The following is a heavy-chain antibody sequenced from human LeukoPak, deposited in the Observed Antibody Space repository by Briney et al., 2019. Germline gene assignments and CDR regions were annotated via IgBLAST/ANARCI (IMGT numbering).Heavy chain of an antibody. CDR1: GGSISSYY. CDR3: ARARSTYYYDSSGYVLDY. V-gene: IGHV4-59*01. D-gene: IGHD3-22*01. J-gene: IGHJ4*02. Sequence: SATLSPPCTVSGGSISSYYWNWIRPPPGKGLEWIGYIYYSGVTNYNPSLKSRVTISVDTSKNQFSLKLSSVTAADTAVYYCARARSTYYYDSSGYVLDYWGQGTLVTVSS. CDR2: IYYSGVT.